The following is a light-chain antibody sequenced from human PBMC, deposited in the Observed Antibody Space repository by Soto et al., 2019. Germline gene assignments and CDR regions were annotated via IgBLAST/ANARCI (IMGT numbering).Light chain of an antibody. Sequence: EIVLTQSPDTLSLSPGERATLSCRASQSISISYLAWYQQQPGQAPRLLIYSTSIRATGIPDRFSGSGSGTDFTLTISNLEPGDLAVYYCQQYGGSSWTFGQGTKVDIK. CDR1: QSISISY. CDR3: QQYGGSSWT. V-gene: IGKV3-20*01. J-gene: IGKJ1*01. CDR2: STS.